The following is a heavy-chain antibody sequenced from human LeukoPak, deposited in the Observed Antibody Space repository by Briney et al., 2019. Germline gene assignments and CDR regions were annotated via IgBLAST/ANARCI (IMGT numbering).Heavy chain of an antibody. D-gene: IGHD3-3*01. CDR1: GASISSYY. J-gene: IGHJ5*02. CDR3: ARVYYTRFDP. CDR2: IYTTGTT. V-gene: IGHV4-4*07. Sequence: PSETLSLTCTVSGASISSYYWSWIRQPAGKGLEWIGHIYTTGTTNYNPSLKSRFTMSVETSKNQISLMVGSVTAADTAVYYCARVYYTRFDPWGQGTLVTVSS.